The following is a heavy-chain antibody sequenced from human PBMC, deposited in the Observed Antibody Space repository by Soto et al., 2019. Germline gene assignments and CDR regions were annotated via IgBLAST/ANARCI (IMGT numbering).Heavy chain of an antibody. CDR1: GGSISGYY. D-gene: IGHD1-1*01. J-gene: IGHJ4*02. CDR2: IFYSGNT. CDR3: VRRGGTTGTNDL. Sequence: QLQLQESGPGLVKPSETLSLTCTVSGGSISGYYWDWFRQPPGKGLDWIATIFYSGNTYYNPSLRRRVTISVDTSKNQFSLKLSSVTAADTAVYYCVRRGGTTGTNDLWGQGTLVTVSS. V-gene: IGHV4-39*01.